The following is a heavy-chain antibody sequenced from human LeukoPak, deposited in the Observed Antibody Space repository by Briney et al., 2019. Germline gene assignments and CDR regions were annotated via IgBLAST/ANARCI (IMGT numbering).Heavy chain of an antibody. CDR1: GFTFSTYA. J-gene: IGHJ6*02. CDR3: AKGGYCSSSSCFDYYYSGMDV. D-gene: IGHD2-15*01. V-gene: IGHV3-23*01. CDR2: ISGSGGRT. Sequence: GGSLRLSCEASGFTFSTYAIHWVRQAPGKGLEWVSAISGSGGRTYYADSVKGRFTISRDNSKNTLYLQMNSLRAEDTAVYYCAKGGYCSSSSCFDYYYSGMDVWGQGTTVTVSS.